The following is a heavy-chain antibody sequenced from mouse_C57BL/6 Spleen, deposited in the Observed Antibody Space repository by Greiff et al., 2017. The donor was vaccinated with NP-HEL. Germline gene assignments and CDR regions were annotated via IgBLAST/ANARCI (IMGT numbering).Heavy chain of an antibody. V-gene: IGHV1-64*01. D-gene: IGHD4-1*01. CDR1: GYTFTSYW. CDR2: IHPNSGST. J-gene: IGHJ4*01. Sequence: QVQLQQPGAELVKPGASVKLSCKASGYTFTSYWMHWVKQRPGQGLEWIGMIHPNSGSTNYNEKFKSKATLTVDKSSSTAYMQLSSLTSEDSAVYYCARFWDVYAMDYWGQGTSVTVSS. CDR3: ARFWDVYAMDY.